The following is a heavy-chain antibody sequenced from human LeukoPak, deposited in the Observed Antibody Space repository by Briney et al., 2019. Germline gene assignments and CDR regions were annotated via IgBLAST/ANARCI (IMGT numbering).Heavy chain of an antibody. J-gene: IGHJ3*02. CDR2: VKSKTDGGTI. CDR3: ASGLLPISPDAFDI. Sequence: GGSLRLSCAASGFAVTDAWVGWVRQAPGKGLEWVGRVKSKTDGGTIDYAAPVKGRFTISRDDSKNTLFLQMNSLTIGDTAVYYCASGLLPISPDAFDIWGQGTMVTVSS. D-gene: IGHD3-22*01. CDR1: GFAVTDAW. V-gene: IGHV3-15*01.